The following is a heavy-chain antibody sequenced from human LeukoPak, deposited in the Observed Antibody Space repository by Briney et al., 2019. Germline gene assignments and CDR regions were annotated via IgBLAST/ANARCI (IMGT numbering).Heavy chain of an antibody. D-gene: IGHD1-1*01. CDR1: GFTFSRNW. Sequence: PGGSLTVSCEASGFTFSRNWMSWVRQAPGKGLEWVASINPDGSQKEYVDSVRGRFTITRDNTKNSLYLQMNSLGAEDTALYYCANLLGTVTTYDCWGQGTLVTVSS. CDR2: INPDGSQK. V-gene: IGHV3-7*01. CDR3: ANLLGTVTTYDC. J-gene: IGHJ4*02.